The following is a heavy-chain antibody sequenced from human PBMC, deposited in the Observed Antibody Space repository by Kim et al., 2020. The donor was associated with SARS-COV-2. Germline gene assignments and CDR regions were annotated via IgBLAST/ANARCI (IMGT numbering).Heavy chain of an antibody. CDR1: GYTFTSYD. CDR2: MNPNSGNT. CDR3: AGPAAAGRGPGDY. Sequence: ASVKVSCKASGYTFTSYDINWVRQATGQGLEWMGWMNPNSGNTGYAQKFQGRVTMTRNTSISTAYMELSSLRSEDTAVYYCAGPAAAGRGPGDYWGQGTLVTVSS. D-gene: IGHD6-13*01. J-gene: IGHJ4*02. V-gene: IGHV1-8*01.